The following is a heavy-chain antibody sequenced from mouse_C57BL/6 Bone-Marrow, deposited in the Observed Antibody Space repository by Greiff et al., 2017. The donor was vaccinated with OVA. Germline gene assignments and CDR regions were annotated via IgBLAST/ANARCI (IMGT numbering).Heavy chain of an antibody. CDR1: GFTFTDYY. J-gene: IGHJ1*03. Sequence: EVKLMESGGGLVQPGGSLSLSCAASGFTFTDYYMSWVRQPPGKALEWLGFIRNKANGYTTEYSASVKGRFTISRDNSQSILYLQMNALRAEDSATYYCARYPHNQYFDVWGTGTTVTVSS. V-gene: IGHV7-3*01. D-gene: IGHD1-3*01. CDR3: ARYPHNQYFDV. CDR2: IRNKANGYTT.